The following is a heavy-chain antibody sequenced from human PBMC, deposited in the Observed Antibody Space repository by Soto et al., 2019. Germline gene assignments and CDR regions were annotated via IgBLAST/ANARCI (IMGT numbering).Heavy chain of an antibody. CDR3: ARGFLEWNYYYGMDV. J-gene: IGHJ6*02. CDR1: GGSFSGYY. V-gene: IGHV4-34*01. D-gene: IGHD3-3*01. CDR2: INHSGST. Sequence: SETLSLTCAVYGGSFSGYYWSWIRQPPGKGLEWIGEINHSGSTNYNPSLKSRVTISVDTSKNQFSLKLSSVTAVDTAVYYCARGFLEWNYYYGMDVWGQGTTVTVSS.